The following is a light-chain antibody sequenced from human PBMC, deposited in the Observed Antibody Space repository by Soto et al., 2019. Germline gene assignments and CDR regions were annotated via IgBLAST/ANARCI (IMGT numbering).Light chain of an antibody. V-gene: IGLV1-40*01. Sequence: QSVLTQPPSVSEAPGQRVTISCTGSSSNIGAGYEAHWYQQVPGTAPKLLIYENNNRPPGVPDRFSGSKSGTSASLAITGLQPEDEAEYYCQSYDSSLSGYVFGTGTKLTVL. J-gene: IGLJ1*01. CDR2: ENN. CDR3: QSYDSSLSGYV. CDR1: SSNIGAGYE.